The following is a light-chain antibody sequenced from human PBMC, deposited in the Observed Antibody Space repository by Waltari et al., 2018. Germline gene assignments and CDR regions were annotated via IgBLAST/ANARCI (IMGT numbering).Light chain of an antibody. CDR1: QSVRNF. V-gene: IGKV3-11*01. Sequence: SCRASQSVRNFLAWYQQKPGQAPRLLIYDTSNRATGIPARFSGSGFGTDFTLTISSLEREDFAVYYCQQRSNWPLTFGGGTKVEIK. J-gene: IGKJ4*01. CDR3: QQRSNWPLT. CDR2: DTS.